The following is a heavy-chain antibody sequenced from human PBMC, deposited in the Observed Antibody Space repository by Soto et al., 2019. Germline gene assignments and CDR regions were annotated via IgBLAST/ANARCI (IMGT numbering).Heavy chain of an antibody. CDR2: INAGDGNT. V-gene: IGHV1-3*05. CDR1: GYTFASKA. Sequence: QVQLVQSGAEEKRPGASVKVSGKATGYTFASKAIHWVRQAPGKRLEWLGWINAGDGNTKYSQKFQGRVTISRDISASTVYMEMSSLTSEDTAVYYCARAGSSPPGNWFDSWGQGTLVTVSS. J-gene: IGHJ5*01. D-gene: IGHD6-6*01. CDR3: ARAGSSPPGNWFDS.